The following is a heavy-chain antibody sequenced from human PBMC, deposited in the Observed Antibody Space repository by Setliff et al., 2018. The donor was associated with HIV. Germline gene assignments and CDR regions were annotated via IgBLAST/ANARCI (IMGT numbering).Heavy chain of an antibody. CDR1: RDSIRNGAYY. CDR2: IYHSGIT. J-gene: IGHJ3*02. D-gene: IGHD1-26*01. V-gene: IGHV4-38-2*02. CDR3: ARLGYSGSLVGAFDI. Sequence: PSETLSLTCTVSRDSIRNGAYYWGWIRQPPGKGLEWIGSIYHSGITYYNSSLKSRVTISVDTSKNQFSLNLTSVTAADTAVYYCARLGYSGSLVGAFDIWGQGTMVTVSS.